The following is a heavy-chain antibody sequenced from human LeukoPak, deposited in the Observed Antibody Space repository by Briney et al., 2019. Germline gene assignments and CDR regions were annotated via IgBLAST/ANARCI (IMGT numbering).Heavy chain of an antibody. CDR3: ARDHRKDDPDY. Sequence: PGGSLRLSCAASGFIFSNYGMSWVRQAPGKGLEWVSSISFSSTHIYYADSIQGRFTISRGNAKNSLYLQMNSLRAEDTAVYYCARDHRKDDPDYWGQGTLVTVSS. CDR1: GFIFSNYG. V-gene: IGHV3-21*01. CDR2: ISFSSTHI. J-gene: IGHJ4*02. D-gene: IGHD3-16*02.